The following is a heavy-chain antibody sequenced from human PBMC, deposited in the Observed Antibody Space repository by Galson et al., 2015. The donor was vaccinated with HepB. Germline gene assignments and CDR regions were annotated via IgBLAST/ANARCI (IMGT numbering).Heavy chain of an antibody. Sequence: SLRLSCAASGFTFKNYGMDWVRQAPGKGLEWVSGLSGSGDNTFYADTVKDRFTISRDNSKNTLYLQMNSLRAEDTAVYYCAKGNHYYYYYGMDVWGQGTTVTVSS. J-gene: IGHJ6*02. CDR2: LSGSGDNT. D-gene: IGHD1-14*01. CDR3: AKGNHYYYYYGMDV. V-gene: IGHV3-23*01. CDR1: GFTFKNYG.